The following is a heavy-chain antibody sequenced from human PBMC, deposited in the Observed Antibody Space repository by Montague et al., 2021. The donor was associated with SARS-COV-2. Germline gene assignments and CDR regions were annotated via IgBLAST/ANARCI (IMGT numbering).Heavy chain of an antibody. CDR2: IYHSGST. CDR3: AREPYYYDSSGLNYYYCGMDV. V-gene: IGHV4-4*02. J-gene: IGHJ6*02. D-gene: IGHD3-22*01. CDR1: GGSISSSNW. Sequence: SETLSLTCAVPGGSISSSNWWSWVRQPPGKGLEWIGEIYHSGSTNYNPSLKSRVTISVDKSKNQFSLKLSSVTTADTAVYYCAREPYYYDSSGLNYYYCGMDVWGQGTTVTVSS.